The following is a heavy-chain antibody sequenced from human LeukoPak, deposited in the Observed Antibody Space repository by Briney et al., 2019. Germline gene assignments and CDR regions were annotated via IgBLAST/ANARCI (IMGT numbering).Heavy chain of an antibody. CDR1: GGTFSSYA. V-gene: IGHV1-69*13. J-gene: IGHJ4*02. CDR2: IIPIFGTA. D-gene: IGHD3-22*01. CDR3: ARDLDSSGYPGDY. Sequence: SVKVSCKASGGTFSSYAISWVRQAPGQGLEWMGGIIPIFGTANYAQKFQGRVTITADESTSTAYMELSSLRSEDTAVYYCARDLDSSGYPGDYWGQGTLVTVSS.